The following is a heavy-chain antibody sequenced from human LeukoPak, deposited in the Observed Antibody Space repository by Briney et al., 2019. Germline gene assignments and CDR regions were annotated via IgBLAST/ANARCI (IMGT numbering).Heavy chain of an antibody. V-gene: IGHV3-11*04. D-gene: IGHD4-11*01. CDR2: ISSSSSTI. J-gene: IGHJ5*02. Sequence: GGSLRLSCAASGFTFSDYYMSWIRQAPGKGLEWVSYISSSSSTIYYADSVKGRFTISRDNAKNSLYLQMNSLRAEDTAVYYCARDDYSNWFDPWGQGTLVTVSS. CDR1: GFTFSDYY. CDR3: ARDDYSNWFDP.